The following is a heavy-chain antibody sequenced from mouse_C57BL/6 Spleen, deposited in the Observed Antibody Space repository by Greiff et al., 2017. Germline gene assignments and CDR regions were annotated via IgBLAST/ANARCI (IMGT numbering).Heavy chain of an antibody. D-gene: IGHD2-4*01. J-gene: IGHJ1*03. CDR1: GFTFSDYG. V-gene: IGHV5-17*01. CDR3: AREGLRLWYFDV. Sequence: EVQRVESGGGLVKPGGSLKLSCAASGFTFSDYGMHWVRQAPEQGLEWVAYISSGSSTIYYADTVKGRFTFPRDNATNTLFLQMTSLRSEDTAMYYCAREGLRLWYFDVWGTGTTVTVSS. CDR2: ISSGSSTI.